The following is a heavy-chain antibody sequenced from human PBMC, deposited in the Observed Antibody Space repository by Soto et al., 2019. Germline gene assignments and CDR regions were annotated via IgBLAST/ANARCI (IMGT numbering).Heavy chain of an antibody. D-gene: IGHD2-21*02. CDR3: AKVTNIVVVTAVIDY. V-gene: IGHV3-53*01. J-gene: IGHJ4*02. CDR2: IYSGGSA. CDR1: GFTVSSNY. Sequence: GGSLRLSCAASGFTVSSNYMSWVRQAPGKGLEWVSVIYSGGSAYYADSVKGRFTISRDNSKNTLYLQMNSLRAEDTAVYYCAKVTNIVVVTAVIDYWGQGTLVTVSS.